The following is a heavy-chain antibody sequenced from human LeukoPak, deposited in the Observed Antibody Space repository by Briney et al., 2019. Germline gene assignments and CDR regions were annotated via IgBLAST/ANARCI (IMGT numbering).Heavy chain of an antibody. V-gene: IGHV3-23*01. CDR1: GFTFTHYW. D-gene: IGHD1-1*01. Sequence: GGSLRLSCAASGFTFTHYWMCWVRQAPGKGLEWVSAIGDTDADGKYAHSVKGRFTISRDNSRNTLYLHLNSLRVEDTAIYYCGRDWKLDYWGQGTLVTVSS. CDR3: GRDWKLDY. CDR2: IGDTDADG. J-gene: IGHJ4*02.